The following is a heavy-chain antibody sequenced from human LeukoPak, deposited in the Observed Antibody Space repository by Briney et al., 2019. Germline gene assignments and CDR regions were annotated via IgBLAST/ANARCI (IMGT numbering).Heavy chain of an antibody. CDR3: ATLDSYYDNSGRPLLPD. CDR2: FNREDDAP. CDR1: GYSVTELS. J-gene: IGHJ4*02. V-gene: IGHV1-24*01. Sequence: ASVKVSCKVSGYSVTELSMHWVRQAPGLGLEWAGGFNREDDAPVYAQQFQGRVTITEDTSTDTAYMELSSLRSEDTALYYCATLDSYYDNSGRPLLPDWGQGTLVTVSS. D-gene: IGHD3-22*01.